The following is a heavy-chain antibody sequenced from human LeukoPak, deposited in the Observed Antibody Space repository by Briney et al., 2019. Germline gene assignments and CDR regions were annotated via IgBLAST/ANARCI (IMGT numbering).Heavy chain of an antibody. V-gene: IGHV3-33*06. CDR3: AKDRGSGWDPYYFDY. Sequence: PGRSLRLSCQTSGFTFSSYAMHWVRQAPGKGLEWVAVIWFDRTTEYYADSVRGRFTISRDNSKNTLYLQMNSLRAEDTAVFYCAKDRGSGWDPYYFDYWGQGILVTVSS. CDR2: IWFDRTTE. CDR1: GFTFSSYA. D-gene: IGHD6-19*01. J-gene: IGHJ4*02.